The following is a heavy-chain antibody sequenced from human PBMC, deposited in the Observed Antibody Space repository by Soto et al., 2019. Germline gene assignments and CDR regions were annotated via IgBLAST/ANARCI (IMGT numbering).Heavy chain of an antibody. CDR1: GYTFASYG. Sequence: ASVKVSCKASGYTFASYGVSWVRQAPGQGLEWMGWIRVYNGNTKYAQKLQDRVTMTTDTSTSTAYMELRSLRSDDTAVYYCARGYNDYWSGYYPLDYWGQGTLVTAPQ. CDR3: ARGYNDYWSGYYPLDY. J-gene: IGHJ4*02. D-gene: IGHD3-3*01. V-gene: IGHV1-18*01. CDR2: IRVYNGNT.